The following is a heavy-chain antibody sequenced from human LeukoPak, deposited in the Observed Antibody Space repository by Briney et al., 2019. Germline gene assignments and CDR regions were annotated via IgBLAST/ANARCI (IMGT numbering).Heavy chain of an antibody. J-gene: IGHJ4*02. D-gene: IGHD3-10*01. CDR2: IYSGGST. V-gene: IGHV3-66*02. CDR1: GFTVSSNY. CDR3: ARAVVRGVIGY. Sequence: GGSLRLSCAASGFTVSSNYMSWVRQAPGKGLEWVSVIYSGGSTYYADSVKGRFTISRDNSKNTLYLQMNSLRAEDTAVYYCARAVVRGVIGYWGQGTLVTVSS.